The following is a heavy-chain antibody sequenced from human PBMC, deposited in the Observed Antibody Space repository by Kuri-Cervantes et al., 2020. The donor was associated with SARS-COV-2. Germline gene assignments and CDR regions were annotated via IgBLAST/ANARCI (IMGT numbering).Heavy chain of an antibody. J-gene: IGHJ5*02. CDR3: ARDPPLYGSGRHKWFDP. CDR2: INSYGSST. CDR1: GFTFSSYW. Sequence: GGSLRLSCAASGFTFSSYWIHWVRQAPGKELLWVSRINSYGSSTSYANSVKGRFTISRDNAKNTLYLQMDSLRAEDTAVYYCARDPPLYGSGRHKWFDPWGQGTLVTVSS. V-gene: IGHV3-74*01. D-gene: IGHD3-10*01.